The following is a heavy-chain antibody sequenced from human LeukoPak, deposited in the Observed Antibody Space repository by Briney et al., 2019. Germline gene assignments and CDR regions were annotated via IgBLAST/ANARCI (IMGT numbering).Heavy chain of an antibody. CDR2: ISYDGSNI. CDR3: ARGENNYDSSGYSS. J-gene: IGHJ5*02. D-gene: IGHD3-22*01. Sequence: GGSLRLSCAASGFTFSSYAMHWVRQAPGKGLEWVAVISYDGSNIYYADSVKGRFTISRDNSKNTLYLQMNSLRGEDTAVYYWARGENNYDSSGYSSWGQGTLVTVSS. V-gene: IGHV3-30-3*01. CDR1: GFTFSSYA.